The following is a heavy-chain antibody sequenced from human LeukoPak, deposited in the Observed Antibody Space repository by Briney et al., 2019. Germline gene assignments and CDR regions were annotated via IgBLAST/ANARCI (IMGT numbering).Heavy chain of an antibody. CDR3: ARDPRPHSYGDIFDY. D-gene: IGHD5-18*01. V-gene: IGHV3-48*03. CDR2: ISSSGSTI. CDR1: GFTFSSYE. Sequence: GGSLRLSCAASGFTFSSYEMNWVRQAPGKGLEWVSYISSSGSTIYYADSVKGRFTISRDNSKNTLYLQMNSLRAEDTAVYYCARDPRPHSYGDIFDYWGQGTLVTVSS. J-gene: IGHJ4*02.